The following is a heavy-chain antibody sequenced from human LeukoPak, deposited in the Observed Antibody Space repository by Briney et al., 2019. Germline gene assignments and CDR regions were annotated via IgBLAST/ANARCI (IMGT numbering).Heavy chain of an antibody. J-gene: IGHJ5*02. V-gene: IGHV3-7*01. CDR3: ARVLSTPALTHYSNYWFDP. CDR2: IKQDGSEK. CDR1: GFTFSSYW. Sequence: PGGSLRLSCAASGFTFSSYWMSWVRQAPGKGLEWVANIKQDGSEKYYVDSVKDRFTISRDNAKNSLYLQMNSLRAEDTAVYYCARVLSTPALTHYSNYWFDPWGQGTLVTVSS. D-gene: IGHD4-11*01.